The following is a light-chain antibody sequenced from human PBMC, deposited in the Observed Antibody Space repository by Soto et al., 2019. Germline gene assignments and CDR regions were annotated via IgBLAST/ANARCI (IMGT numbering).Light chain of an antibody. J-gene: IGKJ2*01. CDR3: QQYDHWPT. CDR1: QSVSSIY. Sequence: EIVLTQSPGTLSLSPGERATLSCRASQSVSSIYLAWYQQKPGQAPRLLIYGASSRATGIPARFSGSGSGTEFTLTITSLQSEDFVLYYCQQYDHWPTFGQGTKLDI. V-gene: IGKV3-15*01. CDR2: GAS.